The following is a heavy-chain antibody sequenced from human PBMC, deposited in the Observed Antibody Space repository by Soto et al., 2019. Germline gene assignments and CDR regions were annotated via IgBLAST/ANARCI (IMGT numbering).Heavy chain of an antibody. CDR2: IWYDGSNK. Sequence: QVQLVESGGGVVQPGRSLRLSCAASGFTFSSYGMHWVRQAPGKGLEWVAVIWYDGSNKYYADSVKGRFTISRDNSKNTLYMQMNSLRAEDTAVYYWARGNRYLVYWGQGTLVTVSS. CDR1: GFTFSSYG. D-gene: IGHD1-20*01. V-gene: IGHV3-33*01. J-gene: IGHJ4*02. CDR3: ARGNRYLVY.